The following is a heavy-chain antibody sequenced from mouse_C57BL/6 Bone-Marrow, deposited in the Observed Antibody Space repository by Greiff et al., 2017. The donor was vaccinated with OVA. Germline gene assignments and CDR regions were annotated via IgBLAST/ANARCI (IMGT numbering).Heavy chain of an antibody. CDR2: INRDGGST. J-gene: IGHJ2*01. Sequence: EVHLVEPGGGLVQPGASLKLSCESSEYAFPTHDMPWVRQSPEQRLELVAAINRDGGSTYYPDNMESRFIISCDNTSRTLYMQKSNLRSVDTALYYVDKYDCGCSYGYWCQGTTLTVSS. CDR3: DKYDCGCSYGY. D-gene: IGHD1-1*01. CDR1: EYAFPTHD. V-gene: IGHV5-2*01.